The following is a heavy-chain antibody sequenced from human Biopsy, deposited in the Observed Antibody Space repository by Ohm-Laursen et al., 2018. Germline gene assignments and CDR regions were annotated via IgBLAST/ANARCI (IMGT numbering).Heavy chain of an antibody. CDR2: ISDSGST. CDR3: ARAGIYSWSGVDV. V-gene: IGHV4-59*01. J-gene: IGHJ6*02. Sequence: PSETLSLTCTVSGGSISSYYWSWIRQPPGKGLEWIGYISDSGSTNSNPSLKSRVTVSVDTSKNQFSLKLTSVTAADTAVYYCARAGIYSWSGVDVRGQGTTVTVSS. CDR1: GGSISSYY. D-gene: IGHD3-3*01.